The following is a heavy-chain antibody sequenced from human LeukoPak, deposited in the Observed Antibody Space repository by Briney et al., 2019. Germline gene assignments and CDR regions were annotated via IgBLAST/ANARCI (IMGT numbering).Heavy chain of an antibody. CDR2: ISGDSSTT. CDR1: GYTFGPYS. Sequence: GGSLRLSCAASGYTFGPYSVNWVRQAPGKGLEWISYISGDSSTTHYADSVKGRFTISSDNAKNSLYLQMNSLRDEDTAVYYCARDPYSSGWFDFWGQGTLVTVSS. J-gene: IGHJ4*02. V-gene: IGHV3-48*02. D-gene: IGHD6-19*01. CDR3: ARDPYSSGWFDF.